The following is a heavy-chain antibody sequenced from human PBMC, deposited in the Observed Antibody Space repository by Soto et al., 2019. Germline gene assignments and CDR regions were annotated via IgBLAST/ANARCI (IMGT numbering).Heavy chain of an antibody. Sequence: XETLSLTCNVSGGSIRSCKWSWIRQPAGKPLEWIGRIYTTGSTNYKPSLKSRVTMSIDTSKSQFSLKVSSVTAADTAVYYCATEGASGLGMDVWGQGTTVTVSS. V-gene: IGHV4-4*07. CDR3: ATEGASGLGMDV. J-gene: IGHJ6*02. D-gene: IGHD1-26*01. CDR1: GGSIRSCK. CDR2: IYTTGST.